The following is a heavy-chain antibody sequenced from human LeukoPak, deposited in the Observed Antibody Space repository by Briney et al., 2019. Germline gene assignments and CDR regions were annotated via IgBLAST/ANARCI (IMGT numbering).Heavy chain of an antibody. V-gene: IGHV1-69*06. D-gene: IGHD3-3*01. CDR2: IIPIFGTA. CDR3: ARGLGITIFGVVIIPRGYYYMDV. Sequence: GASVKVSCKASGGTFSSYAISWVRQAPGQGLEWMGGIIPIFGTANYAQKFQGRVTITADKSTSTAYMELSSLRSEDTAVYYCARGLGITIFGVVIIPRGYYYMDVWGKGTTVTVSS. J-gene: IGHJ6*03. CDR1: GGTFSSYA.